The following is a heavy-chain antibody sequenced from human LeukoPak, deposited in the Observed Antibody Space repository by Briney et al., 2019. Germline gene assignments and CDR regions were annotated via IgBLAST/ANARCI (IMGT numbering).Heavy chain of an antibody. V-gene: IGHV3-74*01. D-gene: IGHD6-19*01. CDR1: GFTFSSYW. Sequence: PGGSLRLSCVASGFTFSSYWMQWVRQAPGKGLEGVSCINSDGSSTTYADSVRGRFTISRDNAKNTLDLQMNSLRAEDTAMYYCAKGGWYRYNWFDPWGQGTLVSVSS. CDR3: AKGGWYRYNWFDP. J-gene: IGHJ5*02. CDR2: INSDGSST.